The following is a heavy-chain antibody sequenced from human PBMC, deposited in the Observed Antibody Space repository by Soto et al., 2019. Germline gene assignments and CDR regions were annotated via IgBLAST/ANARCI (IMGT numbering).Heavy chain of an antibody. CDR3: ARGRYGDY. CDR1: GYGFXTYC. Sequence: GVSVKVSCKGSGYGFXTYCISWVRQAPGQGLEWMAWISAHNGNTNYAQKLQGRVTVTRDTSTSTAYMELRSLRSDDTAVYYCARGRYGDYWGQGALVTVSS. D-gene: IGHD1-1*01. V-gene: IGHV1-18*01. CDR2: ISAHNGNT. J-gene: IGHJ4*02.